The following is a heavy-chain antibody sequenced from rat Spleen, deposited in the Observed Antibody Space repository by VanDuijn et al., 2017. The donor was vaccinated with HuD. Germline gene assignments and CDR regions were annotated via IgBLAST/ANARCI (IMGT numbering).Heavy chain of an antibody. D-gene: IGHD4-3*01. Sequence: EIQLQESGPGLVKPSQSLSLTCSVTGYTITSGYDWSWIRKFPGNKMESMGYISYHGNTNYNPSLRRRVSISRDTSKNQFFLQLNSVLTEDTATYYCARKAIRGFDYWGQGVMVTVSS. J-gene: IGHJ2*01. CDR1: GYTITSGY. CDR2: ISYHGNT. V-gene: IGHV3-4*01. CDR3: ARKAIRGFDY.